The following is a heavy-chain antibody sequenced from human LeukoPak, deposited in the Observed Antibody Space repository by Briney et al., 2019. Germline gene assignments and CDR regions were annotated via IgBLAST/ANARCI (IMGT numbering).Heavy chain of an antibody. J-gene: IGHJ4*02. V-gene: IGHV3-30*03. Sequence: GGSLRLSCAASGFSFSSYAMSWVRQPPGKGLEWVAVISYDGSNKYYADSVKGRFTISRDNSKNTLYLQMNSLRAEDTAVYYCARGYSYGFQPGDYWGQGTLVTVSS. CDR1: GFSFSSYA. D-gene: IGHD5-18*01. CDR2: ISYDGSNK. CDR3: ARGYSYGFQPGDY.